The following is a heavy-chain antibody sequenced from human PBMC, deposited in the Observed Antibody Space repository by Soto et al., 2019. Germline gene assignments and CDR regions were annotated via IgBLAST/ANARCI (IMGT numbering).Heavy chain of an antibody. D-gene: IGHD4-4*01. J-gene: IGHJ4*02. CDR2: INHSGST. Sequence: QVQLQQWGAGLLKPSETLSLTCAVYGGSFSGYYWSWIRQPPGKGLEWIGEINHSGSTNYNPSLKSRVTISVDTSKNQFALKLSSVTAADTAVYYCARGRDYSTYFLRFRIGYFDYWGQGTLVTVSS. V-gene: IGHV4-34*01. CDR1: GGSFSGYY. CDR3: ARGRDYSTYFLRFRIGYFDY.